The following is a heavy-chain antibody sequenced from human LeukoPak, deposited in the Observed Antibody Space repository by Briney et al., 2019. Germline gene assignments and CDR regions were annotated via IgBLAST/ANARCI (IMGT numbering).Heavy chain of an antibody. J-gene: IGHJ5*02. D-gene: IGHD2-2*01. CDR2: ICRSGNT. CDR3: ARDPRWLTPDCNSIGCYVNWFDP. V-gene: IGHV4-38-2*02. CDR1: GYSISSGFL. Sequence: SETLSLTCAVSGYSISSGFLWGWIRQPPGKGLEWIGSICRSGNTYYNPSLKSGITMSVDTSKNQFSLKLSSVTAADTAVYYCARDPRWLTPDCNSIGCYVNWFDPWGQGTLVTVSS.